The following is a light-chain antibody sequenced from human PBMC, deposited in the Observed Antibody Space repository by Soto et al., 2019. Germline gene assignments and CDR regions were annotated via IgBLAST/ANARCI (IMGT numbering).Light chain of an antibody. CDR3: QQSYSSPRT. Sequence: DIPMTQSPSSLSASVGDRVTITFQSSQSIISYLNWYQQKAGKAPQLLIYAASSLQGGVPARVSGSRSGTDFILSISSLQTEESAIYYCQQSYSSPRTFGKGTKLEIK. CDR2: AAS. V-gene: IGKV1-39*01. J-gene: IGKJ2*01. CDR1: QSIISY.